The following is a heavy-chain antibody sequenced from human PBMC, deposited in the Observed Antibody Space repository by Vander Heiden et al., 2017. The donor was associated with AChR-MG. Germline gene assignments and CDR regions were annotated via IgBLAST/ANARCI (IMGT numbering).Heavy chain of an antibody. Sequence: QVQLVEPGGGVVQPGRSLRLSCAASGFSFSSYGMHWVRQAPGKGLELVATISDGGTYKYYADSVKGRFTISRDNSKNTLYLQMNSLRADDTAVYYCAKGRYCSGGSCFPEFDCWGQGTLVTVSS. CDR2: ISDGGTYK. D-gene: IGHD2-15*01. CDR1: GFSFSSYG. V-gene: IGHV3-30*18. J-gene: IGHJ4*02. CDR3: AKGRYCSGGSCFPEFDC.